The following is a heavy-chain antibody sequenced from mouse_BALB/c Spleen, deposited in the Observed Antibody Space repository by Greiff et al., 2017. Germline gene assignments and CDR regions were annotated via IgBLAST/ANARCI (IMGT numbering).Heavy chain of an antibody. CDR1: GYSITSDYA. Sequence: EVKLQESGPGLVKPSQSLSLTCTVTGYSITSDYAWNWIRQFPGNKLEWMGYISYSGSTSYNPSLKSRISITRDTSKNQFFLQLKSVTTEDTATYYCAREGSYYYGSSYWYFDVWGAGTTVTVSS. J-gene: IGHJ1*01. V-gene: IGHV3-2*02. CDR2: ISYSGST. CDR3: AREGSYYYGSSYWYFDV. D-gene: IGHD1-1*01.